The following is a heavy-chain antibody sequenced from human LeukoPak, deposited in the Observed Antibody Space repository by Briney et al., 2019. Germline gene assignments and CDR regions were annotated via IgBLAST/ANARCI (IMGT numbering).Heavy chain of an antibody. D-gene: IGHD4-17*01. CDR2: INGHGDAT. CDR3: ARDLPREYGCDS. CDR1: GFTFIDYT. Sequence: GGSLRHSCAASGFTFIDYTMNWVRQAPGKGLEWVSYINGHGDATYYADSVEGRFTISRDNAKKSLYLQMDSLRAEDTAVYYCARDLPREYGCDSSGHGKLVTVSS. J-gene: IGHJ5*01. V-gene: IGHV3-48*01.